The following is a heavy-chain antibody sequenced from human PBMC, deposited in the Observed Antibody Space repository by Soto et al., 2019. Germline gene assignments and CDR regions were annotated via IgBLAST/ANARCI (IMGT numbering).Heavy chain of an antibody. CDR2: IYYSGST. J-gene: IGHJ4*02. CDR1: GGSISSSSYY. Sequence: SETLSLTCTVSGGSISSSSYYWGWIRQPPGKGLEWIGSIYYSGSTYYNPSLKSRVTISVDTSKNQFSLKLSSVTAADTAVYYCAREGYYDYVWGSYRYTPPDYWGQGTLVTVSS. D-gene: IGHD3-16*02. CDR3: AREGYYDYVWGSYRYTPPDY. V-gene: IGHV4-39*07.